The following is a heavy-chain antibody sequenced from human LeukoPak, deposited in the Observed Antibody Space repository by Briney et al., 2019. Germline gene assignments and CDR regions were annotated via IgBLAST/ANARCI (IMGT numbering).Heavy chain of an antibody. CDR1: GYTFSGSY. V-gene: IGHV1-2*06. CDR2: INPNSGGT. J-gene: IGHJ5*02. D-gene: IGHD2-15*01. CDR3: ARDPGPPYIVVVVAASNWFDP. Sequence: GASVKVSCKASGYTFSGSYMHWVRQAPGQGLEWMGRINPNSGGTNYAQKFQGRVTMTRETSISTAYMELSRLRSDDTAVYYCARDPGPPYIVVVVAASNWFDPWGQGTLVTVSS.